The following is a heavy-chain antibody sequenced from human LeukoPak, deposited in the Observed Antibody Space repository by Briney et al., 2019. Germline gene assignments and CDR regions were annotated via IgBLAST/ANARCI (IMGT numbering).Heavy chain of an antibody. J-gene: IGHJ4*02. CDR1: GYTFTGYY. CDR3: ARDGVWGNSFTDY. Sequence: GASVKVSCKASGYTFTGYYMHWVRQAPGQGLEWMGWINPNSGGTNYAQKFQGRVTMTRDTSISTAYMELSRLRSDDTAVYYCARDGVWGNSFTDYWGQGTLVTVSS. CDR2: INPNSGGT. V-gene: IGHV1-2*02. D-gene: IGHD3-16*01.